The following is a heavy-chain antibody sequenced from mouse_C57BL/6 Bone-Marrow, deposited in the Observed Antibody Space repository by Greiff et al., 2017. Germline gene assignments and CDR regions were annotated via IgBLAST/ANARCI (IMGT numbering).Heavy chain of an antibody. Sequence: VQLQQSGAELVKPGASVKISCKASGYAFSSYWMNWVKQRPGKGLEWIGQIYPGDGDTNYNGKFKGKATLTADKSSSTAYMQLSSLTSEDSAVYFCARGLTGTDLDYWGQGTTLTVSS. CDR1: GYAFSSYW. V-gene: IGHV1-80*01. D-gene: IGHD4-1*01. J-gene: IGHJ2*01. CDR2: IYPGDGDT. CDR3: ARGLTGTDLDY.